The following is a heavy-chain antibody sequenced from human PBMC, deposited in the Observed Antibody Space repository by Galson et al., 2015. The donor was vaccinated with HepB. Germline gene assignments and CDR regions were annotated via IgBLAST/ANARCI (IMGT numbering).Heavy chain of an antibody. CDR1: GGTFSSYA. CDR2: IIPIFGTA. J-gene: IGHJ4*02. CDR3: GVGEQQLVPGY. V-gene: IGHV1-69*13. Sequence: SVKVSCKASGGTFSSYAISWVRQAPGQGLEWMGGIIPIFGTANYAQKFQGRVTITADESTSTAYMELSSLRSEDTAVYYCGVGEQQLVPGYWGQGTLVTVSS. D-gene: IGHD6-13*01.